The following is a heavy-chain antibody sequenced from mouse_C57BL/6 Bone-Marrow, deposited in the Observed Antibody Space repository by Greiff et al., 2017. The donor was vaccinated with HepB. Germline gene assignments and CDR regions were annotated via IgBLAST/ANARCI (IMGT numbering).Heavy chain of an antibody. D-gene: IGHD1-1*01. Sequence: EVQLQESGPGMVKPSQSLSLTCTVTGYSITSGYDWHWIRHFPGNKLEWMGYISYSGSTNYNPSLKSRISITHDTSKNHFFLKLNSVTTEDTATYYCAIGYYGSSFAYWGQGTLVTVSA. V-gene: IGHV3-1*01. CDR2: ISYSGST. J-gene: IGHJ3*01. CDR3: AIGYYGSSFAY. CDR1: GYSITSGYD.